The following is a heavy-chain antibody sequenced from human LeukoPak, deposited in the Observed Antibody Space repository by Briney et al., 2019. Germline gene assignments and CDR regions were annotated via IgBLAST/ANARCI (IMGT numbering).Heavy chain of an antibody. V-gene: IGHV3-9*01. CDR3: AKDIGVVTPAFSFDY. J-gene: IGHJ4*02. CDR1: GFTFDDYA. D-gene: IGHD4-23*01. Sequence: GGSLRLSCAASGFTFDDYAMHWVRQAPGKGLEWVSGISWNSGSIGYADSVKGRFTISRDNAKNSLNLQMNSLRAEDTALYYCAKDIGVVTPAFSFDYWGQGTLVTVSS. CDR2: ISWNSGSI.